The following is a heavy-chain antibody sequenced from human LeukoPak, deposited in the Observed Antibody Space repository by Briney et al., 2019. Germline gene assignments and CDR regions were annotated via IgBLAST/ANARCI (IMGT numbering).Heavy chain of an antibody. V-gene: IGHV3-21*01. J-gene: IGHJ6*02. CDR3: ARVMEDIVVVPAAGDYGMDV. CDR1: GFTFSSYS. CDR2: ISSSSSYI. D-gene: IGHD2-2*01. Sequence: GGSLRLSCAASGFTFSSYSMNWVRQAPGKGLEWVSSISSSSSYIYYADSVKGRFTISRDNAKNPLYLQMNSLRAEDTAVYYCARVMEDIVVVPAAGDYGMDVWGQGTTVTVSS.